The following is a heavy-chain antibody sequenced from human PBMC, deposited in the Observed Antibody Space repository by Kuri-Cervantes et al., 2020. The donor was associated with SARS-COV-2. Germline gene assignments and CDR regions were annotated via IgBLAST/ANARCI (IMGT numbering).Heavy chain of an antibody. D-gene: IGHD6-6*01. CDR2: IYYSGST. CDR1: GGSISSSSYY. Sequence: GSLRLSCTVSGGSISSSSYYRGWIRQPPGKGLEWIGSIYYSGSTYYNPSLKSRVTISVDTSKNQFSLKLSSVTAADTAVYYCASIAARPYFDYWGQGTLVTVSS. CDR3: ASIAARPYFDY. J-gene: IGHJ4*02. V-gene: IGHV4-39*01.